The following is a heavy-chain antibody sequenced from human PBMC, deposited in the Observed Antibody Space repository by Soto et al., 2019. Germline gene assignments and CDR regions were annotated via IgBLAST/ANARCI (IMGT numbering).Heavy chain of an antibody. J-gene: IGHJ5*02. CDR2: IYYSGST. CDR3: AREPYCSSTSCYHYNWFDP. V-gene: IGHV4-31*03. D-gene: IGHD2-2*01. CDR1: GGSISSGGYY. Sequence: SETLSLTYTVSGGSISSGGYYWSWIRQHPGKGLEWIGYIYYSGSTYYNPSLKSRVTISVDTSKNQFSLKLSSVTAADTAVYYCAREPYCSSTSCYHYNWFDPWGQGTLVT.